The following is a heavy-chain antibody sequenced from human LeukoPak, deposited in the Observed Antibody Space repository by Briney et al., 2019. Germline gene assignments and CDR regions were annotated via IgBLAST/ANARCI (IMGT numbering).Heavy chain of an antibody. CDR3: AKGSALRYFALDY. J-gene: IGHJ4*02. CDR2: ISYDGSNK. V-gene: IGHV3-30*18. CDR1: GFTFSSYG. Sequence: GRSLRLSCAASGFTFSSYGMHLVRQAAGKGLEWVAVISYDGSNKYYADSVKGRFTISRDNSKNTLYLQMNSLRAEDTAVYYCAKGSALRYFALDYWGQGTLVTVSS. D-gene: IGHD3-9*01.